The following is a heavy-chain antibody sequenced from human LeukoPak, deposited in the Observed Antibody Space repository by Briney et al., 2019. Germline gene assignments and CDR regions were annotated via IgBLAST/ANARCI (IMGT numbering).Heavy chain of an antibody. CDR2: IYYSGST. Sequence: SETLSLTCTVSGGSISSGGYYWSWIRQHPGKGLEWIGYIYYSGSTYYNPSLKSRVTISVDTSKNQFSLKLSSVTAADTAVYYCATDDKYAPSSWGQGTLVTVSS. CDR1: GGSISSGGYY. V-gene: IGHV4-31*03. CDR3: ATDDKYAPSS. D-gene: IGHD2-2*01. J-gene: IGHJ5*02.